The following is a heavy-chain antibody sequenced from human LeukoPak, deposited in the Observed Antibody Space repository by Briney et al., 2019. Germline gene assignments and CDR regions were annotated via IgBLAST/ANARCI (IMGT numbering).Heavy chain of an antibody. J-gene: IGHJ4*02. CDR3: ARNPAYYDAPDY. D-gene: IGHD3-22*01. Sequence: ASVKVSCKASGYTFTGYYMYWVRQAPGQGLEWMGWINPNSGGTNYAQKFQGRVTMTRDTSISTAYMELSRLRSDNTAVYYCARNPAYYDAPDYWGQGILVTVSS. V-gene: IGHV1-2*02. CDR1: GYTFTGYY. CDR2: INPNSGGT.